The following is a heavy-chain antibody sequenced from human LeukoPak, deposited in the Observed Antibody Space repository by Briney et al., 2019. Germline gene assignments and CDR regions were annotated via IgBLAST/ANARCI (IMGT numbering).Heavy chain of an antibody. D-gene: IGHD1-26*01. CDR1: GFTFTSYA. CDR3: AKDRRGGSYYAATFDL. J-gene: IGHJ3*01. CDR2: ISDSGDIT. V-gene: IGHV3-23*01. Sequence: GGSLRLSCAASGFTFTSYAMSWVRQAPGKGLEWVSSISDSGDITYYADSVKGRFTISRDNSKNTLYVQMNSLRVEDTAVYYCAKDRRGGSYYAATFDLWGQGTMVTVSS.